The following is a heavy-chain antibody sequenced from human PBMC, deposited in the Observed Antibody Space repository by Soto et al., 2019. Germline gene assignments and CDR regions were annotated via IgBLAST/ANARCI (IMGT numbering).Heavy chain of an antibody. CDR1: GGSISSGGYY. V-gene: IGHV4-31*03. CDR2: IYYSGST. Sequence: SETLSLTCTVSGGSISSGGYYWSWIRQHPGKGLEWIGYIYYSGSTYYNPSLKSRVTISVDTSKNQFSLKLSSVTAADTAVYYCARGRSGSDYYYYGMDVWGQGTKVTVSS. D-gene: IGHD1-26*01. CDR3: ARGRSGSDYYYYGMDV. J-gene: IGHJ6*02.